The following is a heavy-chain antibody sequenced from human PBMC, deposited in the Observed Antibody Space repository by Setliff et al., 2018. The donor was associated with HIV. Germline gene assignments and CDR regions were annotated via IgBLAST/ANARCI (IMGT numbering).Heavy chain of an antibody. J-gene: IGHJ4*02. CDR1: GFTLSNTY. D-gene: IGHD6-19*01. V-gene: IGHV3-66*02. CDR2: LYGSGDT. CDR3: ARVLPYNSALDK. Sequence: RLSCAASGFTLSNTYMAWVRQAPGKRPEWVSTLYGSGDTYHADSVKGRFTLSRDTSKNTMFLQMNSLRHEDTALYYCARVLPYNSALDKWGQGTLVTV.